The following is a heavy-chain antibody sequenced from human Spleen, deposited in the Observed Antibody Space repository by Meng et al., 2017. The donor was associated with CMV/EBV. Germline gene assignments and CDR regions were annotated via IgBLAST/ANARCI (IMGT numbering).Heavy chain of an antibody. CDR3: AREVSAMVPETRGWFDP. Sequence: SIRSSSFYWGWLRQPPGKGLEWIGCLHYGVSTYCSPALKSRVTISVDTSKNQLTLKLSSVTAADTAVYYCAREVSAMVPETRGWFDPWGQGTLVTVSS. CDR2: LHYGVST. V-gene: IGHV4-39*06. J-gene: IGHJ5*02. CDR1: SIRSSSFY. D-gene: IGHD5-18*01.